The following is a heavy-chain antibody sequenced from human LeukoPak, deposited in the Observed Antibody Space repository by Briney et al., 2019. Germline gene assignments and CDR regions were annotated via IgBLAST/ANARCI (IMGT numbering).Heavy chain of an antibody. Sequence: PGGSLRLSCVASEFTFSSDAMSWVRQAPGKGLEWVSSISGSGSNTYYADSAKGRFTTSRDNSKNTLYLQMNSLGAEDTAVYYCARWIAQSGNARVLDYWGQGTLVTVSS. V-gene: IGHV3-23*01. CDR2: ISGSGSNT. CDR1: EFTFSSDA. CDR3: ARWIAQSGNARVLDY. D-gene: IGHD1-26*01. J-gene: IGHJ4*02.